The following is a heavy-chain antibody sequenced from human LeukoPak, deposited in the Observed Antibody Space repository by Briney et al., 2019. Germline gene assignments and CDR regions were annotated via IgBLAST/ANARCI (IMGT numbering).Heavy chain of an antibody. Sequence: SETLSLTCAVYGGSFSGYYWSWIRQPPGKGLEWIGEINHSGSTNYNPSLKSRVTISVDTSKNQFSLKLSSVTAADTAVYYCVRGRARRPIDYWGQGTLVTVSS. D-gene: IGHD6-6*01. J-gene: IGHJ4*02. CDR3: VRGRARRPIDY. CDR1: GGSFSGYY. CDR2: INHSGST. V-gene: IGHV4-34*01.